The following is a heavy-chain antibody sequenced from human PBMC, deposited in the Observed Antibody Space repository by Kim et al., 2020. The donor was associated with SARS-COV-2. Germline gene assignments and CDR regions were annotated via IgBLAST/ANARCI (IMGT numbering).Heavy chain of an antibody. CDR2: INTNTGNP. CDR3: ATLPRYYYYSSGYNEFYYYGMDV. V-gene: IGHV7-4-1*02. CDR1: GYTFTSYA. Sequence: ASVKVSCKASGYTFTSYAMNWVRQAPGQGLEWMGWINTNTGNPTYAQGFTGRFVFSLDTSVSTAYLQISSLKAEDTAVYYCATLPRYYYYSSGYNEFYYYGMDVWGQGTTVTVSS. D-gene: IGHD3-22*01. J-gene: IGHJ6*02.